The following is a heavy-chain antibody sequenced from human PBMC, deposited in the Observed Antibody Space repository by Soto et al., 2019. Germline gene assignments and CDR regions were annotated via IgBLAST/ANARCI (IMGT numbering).Heavy chain of an antibody. CDR1: GFTFRSYA. Sequence: PGGSLRLSCGVSGFTFRSYAMYWVRQALGKGLEWVAVITHDGSQKYYADYVKGRFTISRDNSKNTLYLQMNSLRAEDTAVYYCTSGAIVATNYYYGMDVWGQGTTVTVSS. D-gene: IGHD5-12*01. CDR3: TSGAIVATNYYYGMDV. CDR2: ITHDGSQK. J-gene: IGHJ6*02. V-gene: IGHV3-30*04.